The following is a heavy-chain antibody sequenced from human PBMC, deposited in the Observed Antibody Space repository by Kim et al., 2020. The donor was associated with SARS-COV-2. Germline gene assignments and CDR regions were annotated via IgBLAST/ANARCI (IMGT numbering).Heavy chain of an antibody. D-gene: IGHD3-10*01. CDR3: AREGPGGFDY. J-gene: IGHJ4*02. CDR1: GFAFSSFW. CDR2: INQDVSRR. Sequence: GGSLRLSCAASGFAFSSFWLSWVRQVPGKRLEWVANINQDVSRREYVDSVKGRFTISRDNAKNSVFLEMSSLKVEDTAVYYCAREGPGGFDYWGQGALVTVST. V-gene: IGHV3-7*03.